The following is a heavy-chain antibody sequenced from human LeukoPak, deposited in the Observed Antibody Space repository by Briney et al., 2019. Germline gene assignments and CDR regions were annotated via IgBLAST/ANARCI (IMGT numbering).Heavy chain of an antibody. CDR1: GFTFSGSA. Sequence: PGGSLRLSCAASGFTFSGSAMHWVRQASGKGLEWVGRIRTKANSYATAYAASVKGRFTISRDNAKNSLYLQISSLRAEDTAVYYCARESYSSSSHFDYWGQGTLVTVSS. CDR2: IRTKANSYAT. J-gene: IGHJ4*02. V-gene: IGHV3-73*01. D-gene: IGHD6-6*01. CDR3: ARESYSSSSHFDY.